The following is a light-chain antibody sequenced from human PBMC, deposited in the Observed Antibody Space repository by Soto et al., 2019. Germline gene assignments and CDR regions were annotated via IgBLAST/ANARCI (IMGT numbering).Light chain of an antibody. J-gene: IGKJ1*01. CDR3: QQYETYLKT. V-gene: IGKV1-5*01. CDR1: QTISSW. CDR2: DAS. Sequence: DIQMTQSPSTLSASVRDRVTITCRASQTISSWLAWYQQKPGKAPKILIYDASSLESGVPSRFSGSGSGTEFTLTISRVQPEDFATYYCQQYETYLKTFGQGTKVDIK.